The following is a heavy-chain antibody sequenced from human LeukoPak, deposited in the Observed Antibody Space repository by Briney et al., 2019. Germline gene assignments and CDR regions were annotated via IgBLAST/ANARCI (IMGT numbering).Heavy chain of an antibody. CDR2: IKQDGSEK. CDR1: GVSVSSNY. D-gene: IGHD1-7*01. CDR3: AKRRGLEVLYYYYMDV. J-gene: IGHJ6*03. Sequence: PGGSLRLSCAASGVSVSSNYISWVRQAPGKGLEWVANIKQDGSEKYYVDSVKGRFTISRDNSKNTLYLQMNSLRAEDTAVYYCAKRRGLEVLYYYYMDVWGKGTTVTVSS. V-gene: IGHV3-7*03.